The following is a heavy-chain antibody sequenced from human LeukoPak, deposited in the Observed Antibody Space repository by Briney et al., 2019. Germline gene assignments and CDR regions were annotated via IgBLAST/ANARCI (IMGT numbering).Heavy chain of an antibody. J-gene: IGHJ5*02. Sequence: GRSLRLSCAASGFTFSSYGMHWVRQAPGKGLEWVAVIWYDGSNKYYADSVKGRFTISRDNSKNTLYLQMNSLRAEDTAVYYCARGSYYYDSSGCYSAWGQGTLVTVSS. CDR1: GFTFSSYG. D-gene: IGHD3-22*01. V-gene: IGHV3-33*01. CDR2: IWYDGSNK. CDR3: ARGSYYYDSSGCYSA.